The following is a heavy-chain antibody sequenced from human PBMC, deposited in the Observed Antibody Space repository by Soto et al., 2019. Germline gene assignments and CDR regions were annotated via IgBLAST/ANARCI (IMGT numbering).Heavy chain of an antibody. CDR2: IYYSGST. Sequence: QLQLQESGPGLVKPSETLSLTCTVSGGSISSSSYYWGWIRQPPGKGLEWIGCIYYSGSTYYNPTLKSRVTISVDTSKNHSPLKLSSVTAADTAVYYCARYLRGHIVVVVAALYAFDIWGQGTMVTVSS. CDR1: GGSISSSSYY. CDR3: ARYLRGHIVVVVAALYAFDI. D-gene: IGHD2-15*01. V-gene: IGHV4-39*01. J-gene: IGHJ3*02.